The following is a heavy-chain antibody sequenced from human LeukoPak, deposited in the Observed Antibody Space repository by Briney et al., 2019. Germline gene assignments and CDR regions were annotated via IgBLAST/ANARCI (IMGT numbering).Heavy chain of an antibody. CDR1: GGSISSSSYY. CDR3: ARQGSYGSTHDFDY. J-gene: IGHJ4*02. D-gene: IGHD5-18*01. Sequence: SETLSLTCTVSGGSISSSSYYWGWIRQPPGKGLEWIGSIYYSGSTYYNPSLKSRVTISVDTSKNQFSLKLSSVTAADTAVYYCARQGSYGSTHDFDYWGQGTLVTVSS. V-gene: IGHV4-39*01. CDR2: IYYSGST.